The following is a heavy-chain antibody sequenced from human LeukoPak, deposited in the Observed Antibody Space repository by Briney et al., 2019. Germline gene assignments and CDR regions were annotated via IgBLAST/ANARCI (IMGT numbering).Heavy chain of an antibody. J-gene: IGHJ3*02. D-gene: IGHD3-22*01. V-gene: IGHV3-74*01. CDR1: GFTFSSYG. CDR3: ARGAMIVAGWDAFDI. CDR2: INSDGSST. Sequence: GGSLRLSCAASGFTFSSYGMHWVRQAPGKGLVWVSRINSDGSSTSYADSVKGRFTISRDNAKNTLYLQMNSLRAEDTAVYYCARGAMIVAGWDAFDIWGQGTMVTVSS.